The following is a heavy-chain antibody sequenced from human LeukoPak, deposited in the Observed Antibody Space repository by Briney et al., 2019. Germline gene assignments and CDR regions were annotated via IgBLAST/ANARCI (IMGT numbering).Heavy chain of an antibody. CDR1: GFTFSNYM. J-gene: IGHJ4*02. CDR3: LRDLNWSLDQ. CDR2: IKSDGITI. D-gene: IGHD1-20*01. Sequence: GGSLRLSCAASGFTFSNYMMHWARQAPGKGLVWVSRIKSDGITITYADSVKGRFTISRDNAKNTLYLQMNSLRAEDTAVYYCLRDLNWSLDQWGQGTLVTVSS. V-gene: IGHV3-74*01.